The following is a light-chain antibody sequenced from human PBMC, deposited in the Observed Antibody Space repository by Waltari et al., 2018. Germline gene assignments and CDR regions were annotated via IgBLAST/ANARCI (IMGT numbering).Light chain of an antibody. J-gene: IGLJ2*01. CDR3: CSYAGGSTFVV. CDR1: SSDVGGYDY. Sequence: LTQPASLSGSPGQSITISCTGTSSDVGGYDYVSWYQQHPGKAPKLMIYDVTQRPSGVSNRFSGSKTGNTASLTISGLQAEDEANYHCCSYAGGSTFVVFGGGTKLTVL. CDR2: DVT. V-gene: IGLV2-23*02.